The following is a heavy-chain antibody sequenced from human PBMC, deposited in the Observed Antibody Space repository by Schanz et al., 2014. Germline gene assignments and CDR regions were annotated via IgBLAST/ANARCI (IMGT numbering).Heavy chain of an antibody. CDR3: AREQRMAAAGLVDY. CDR1: GFTFIDYY. V-gene: IGHV3-11*05. J-gene: IGHJ4*01. Sequence: QEQLVESGGGLVKPGGSLRLSCAASGFTFIDYYMTWIRQAPGKGLEWVSYISGTTTYTNYADSVKGRFTISRDNAKNSLYLQMNSLRAEDTAVYYCAREQRMAAAGLVDYWGHGTLVTVSA. CDR2: ISGTTTYT. D-gene: IGHD6-13*01.